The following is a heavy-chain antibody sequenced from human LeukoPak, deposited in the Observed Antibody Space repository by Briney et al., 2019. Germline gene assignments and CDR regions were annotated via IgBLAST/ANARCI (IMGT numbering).Heavy chain of an antibody. V-gene: IGHV3-23*01. Sequence: VGSLRLSCAASGFTFSSYAMSWVRQAPGKGLEWVSAISGSGGSTYYADSVKGRFTISRDNSKNTLYLQMNSLRAEDTAVYYCAKVVVGPQITPGAPYYWGQGTLVTVSS. CDR2: ISGSGGST. D-gene: IGHD1-14*01. J-gene: IGHJ4*02. CDR3: AKVVVGPQITPGAPYY. CDR1: GFTFSSYA.